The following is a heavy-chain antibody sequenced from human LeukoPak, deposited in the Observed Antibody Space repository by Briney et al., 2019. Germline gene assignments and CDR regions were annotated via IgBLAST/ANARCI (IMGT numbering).Heavy chain of an antibody. CDR2: ISSSSSTI. D-gene: IGHD3-3*01. CDR1: GFTFSSYS. Sequence: GGSLRLSCAASGFTFSSYSMNWVRQAPGKGLEWVSYISSSSSTIYYADSVKGRFTISRDNTKNSLYLQMNSLRAEDTAVYYCARDTKFWSGYPDYWGQGTLVTVSS. V-gene: IGHV3-48*01. J-gene: IGHJ4*02. CDR3: ARDTKFWSGYPDY.